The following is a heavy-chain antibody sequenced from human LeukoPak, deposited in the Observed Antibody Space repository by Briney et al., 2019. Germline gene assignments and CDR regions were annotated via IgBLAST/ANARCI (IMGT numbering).Heavy chain of an antibody. CDR2: INHSGST. Sequence: SETLSLTCAVYGGSFSGYYWSWIRQPPGKGLEWIGEINHSGSTNYNPSLKSRVTISVDTSKNQFSLKLSSVTAADTAVYHCARGSGNWGQGTLVTVSS. V-gene: IGHV4-34*01. CDR3: ARGSGN. CDR1: GGSFSGYY. J-gene: IGHJ4*02.